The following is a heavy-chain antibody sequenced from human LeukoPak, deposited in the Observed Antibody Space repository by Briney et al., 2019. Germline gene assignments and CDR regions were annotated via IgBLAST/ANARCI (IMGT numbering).Heavy chain of an antibody. Sequence: SETLSLTCTVSGVSIRTYYWNWLRQPPGKEPEWIGYIYRGSTNYNPSFESRVTISVDTSKNQFSLKLSSVTAADTAVYYWARGGDYEIDYWGQGILVTVSS. CDR2: IYRGST. CDR1: GVSIRTYY. CDR3: ARGGDYEIDY. J-gene: IGHJ4*02. D-gene: IGHD4-17*01. V-gene: IGHV4-59*01.